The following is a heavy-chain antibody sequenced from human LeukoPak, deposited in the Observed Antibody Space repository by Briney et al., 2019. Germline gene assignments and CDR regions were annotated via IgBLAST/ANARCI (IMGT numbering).Heavy chain of an antibody. J-gene: IGHJ6*02. CDR2: IYYSGST. CDR3: ARDLRSSSSSGINYYGMDV. Sequence: PSQTLSLTCTVSGGSISRSGYYWSWIRQHPGKGLEWIGYIYYSGSTYYNPSLRSRVTISVDTSKNQFSLKLSSVTAADTAVYYCARDLRSSSSSGINYYGMDVWGQGTTVTVSS. D-gene: IGHD6-6*01. CDR1: GGSISRSGYY. V-gene: IGHV4-31*03.